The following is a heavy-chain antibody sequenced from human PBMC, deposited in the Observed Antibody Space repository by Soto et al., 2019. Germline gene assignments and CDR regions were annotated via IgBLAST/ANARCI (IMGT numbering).Heavy chain of an antibody. CDR2: IIPILGIA. Sequence: SVNVSCKASGGTFSSYTISWVRQAPGQGLEWMGRIIPILGIANYAQKFQGRVTITADKSTSTAYMELSSLRSEDTAVYYCAPSIDCSSTSCAIDYWGQGTLVTVSS. CDR3: APSIDCSSTSCAIDY. CDR1: GGTFSSYT. D-gene: IGHD2-2*01. J-gene: IGHJ4*02. V-gene: IGHV1-69*02.